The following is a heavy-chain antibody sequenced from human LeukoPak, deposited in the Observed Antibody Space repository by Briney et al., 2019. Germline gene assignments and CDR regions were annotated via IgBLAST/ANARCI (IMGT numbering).Heavy chain of an antibody. J-gene: IGHJ4*02. Sequence: LRLSCAASGFTFSDYYMSWIRQPPGKGLEWIGSIYYSGSTHYNPSLKSRVTISSDTSRNQFSLKLSSVTAADTAVYYCIRDLGNWDIDYWGQGTLVTVSS. V-gene: IGHV4-38-2*02. D-gene: IGHD7-27*01. CDR2: IYYSGST. CDR3: IRDLGNWDIDY. CDR1: GFTFSDYY.